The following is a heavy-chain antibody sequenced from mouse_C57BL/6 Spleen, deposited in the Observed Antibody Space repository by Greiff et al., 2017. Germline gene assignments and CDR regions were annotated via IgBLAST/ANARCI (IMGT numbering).Heavy chain of an antibody. J-gene: IGHJ2*01. D-gene: IGHD2-5*01. CDR1: GFTFSSYG. Sequence: EVQRVESGGDLVKPGGSLKLSCAASGFTFSSYGMSWVRQTPDKRLEWVATISSGGSYTYYPDSVKGRFTISRDNAKNTLYLQMSSLKSEDTAMYYCARPPYSNYENYFDYWGQGTTLTVSS. V-gene: IGHV5-6*01. CDR3: ARPPYSNYENYFDY. CDR2: ISSGGSYT.